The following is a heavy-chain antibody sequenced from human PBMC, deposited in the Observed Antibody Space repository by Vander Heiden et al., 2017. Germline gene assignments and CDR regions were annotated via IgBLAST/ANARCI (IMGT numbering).Heavy chain of an antibody. V-gene: IGHV3-23*01. J-gene: IGHJ6*02. D-gene: IGHD3-3*01. CDR1: GFTFSSYA. CDR2: ISGSGGSI. CDR3: AKDSSIPRFLEWLLNGMDV. Sequence: EVQLLESGGGLVQPGGSLRLSCAASGFTFSSYAMSWVRQGPGKGLEWVSAISGSGGSIYYADSVKGRFTISRDNSKNTLYLQMNSLRAEDTAVYYCAKDSSIPRFLEWLLNGMDVWGQGTTVTVSS.